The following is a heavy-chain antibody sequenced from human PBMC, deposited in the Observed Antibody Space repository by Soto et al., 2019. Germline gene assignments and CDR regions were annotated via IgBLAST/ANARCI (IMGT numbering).Heavy chain of an antibody. V-gene: IGHV1-2*04. CDR2: INPKSGGT. CDR3: ARGHATDCSNGVCSFFYNHEMDV. J-gene: IGHJ6*02. CDR1: GYSFTDYH. D-gene: IGHD2-8*01. Sequence: PSVKVSCKASGYSFTDYHIHWVRQAPGQGLEWLGRINPKSGGTNTAQKFQGWVTMTRDRSISTVYMELTRLRSDDTAVYFCARGHATDCSNGVCSFFYNHEMDVWGQGTTVTVSS.